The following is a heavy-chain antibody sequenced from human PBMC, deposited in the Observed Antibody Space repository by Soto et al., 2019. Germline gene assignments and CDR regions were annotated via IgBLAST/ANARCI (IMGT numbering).Heavy chain of an antibody. CDR1: GFTFSNHG. Sequence: XGSLSLSFAASGFTFSNHGIQWVRQAPGKGLEWVATIWYDVSNKYYADSVKGRFTISRDNSKNTVYLQMNSLRAEDSAVYYCARHRYSNPTPGMDVWGQGTTVTVSS. CDR2: IWYDVSNK. J-gene: IGHJ6*02. D-gene: IGHD4-4*01. V-gene: IGHV3-33*01. CDR3: ARHRYSNPTPGMDV.